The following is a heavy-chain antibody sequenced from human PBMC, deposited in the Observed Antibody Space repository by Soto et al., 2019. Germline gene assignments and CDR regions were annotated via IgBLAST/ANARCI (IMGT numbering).Heavy chain of an antibody. J-gene: IGHJ6*02. Sequence: TLSLTCAVYGGSFSGHYWSWIRQPPGKGLEWIGEINHSGSTNYNPSLKSRVTISVDTSKNQFSLKLSSVTAADTAVYYCARGQRNTAMLLSQYYYYGMDVWGQGTTVTVSS. CDR1: GGSFSGHY. V-gene: IGHV4-34*01. D-gene: IGHD5-18*01. CDR3: ARGQRNTAMLLSQYYYYGMDV. CDR2: INHSGST.